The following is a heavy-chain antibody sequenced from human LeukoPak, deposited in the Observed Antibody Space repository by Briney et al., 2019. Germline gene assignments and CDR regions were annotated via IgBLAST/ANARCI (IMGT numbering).Heavy chain of an antibody. Sequence: ASVKVSCKASGYTFTGYYMHWVRQPPGQGLEWMGWINPNSGGTNYAQKFQGRVTMTRDTSISTAYMELSRLRSDDTAVYYCASQENYGSGSYSPWGQGTLVTVSS. CDR2: INPNSGGT. D-gene: IGHD3-10*01. CDR1: GYTFTGYY. CDR3: ASQENYGSGSYSP. V-gene: IGHV1-2*02. J-gene: IGHJ5*02.